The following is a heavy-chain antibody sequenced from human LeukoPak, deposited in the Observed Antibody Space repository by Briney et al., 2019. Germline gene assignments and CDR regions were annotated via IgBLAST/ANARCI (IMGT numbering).Heavy chain of an antibody. CDR1: GGSISSSSYY. CDR3: ARVDTHYYYDSSGYYQKRYYYYYMDV. Sequence: SETLSLTYTVSGGSISSSSYYWGWIRQPPGKGLEWIGSIYYSGSTYYNPSLKSRVTISVDTSKNQFSLKLSSVTAADTAVYYCARVDTHYYYDSSGYYQKRYYYYYMDVWGKGTTVTVSS. D-gene: IGHD3-22*01. J-gene: IGHJ6*03. V-gene: IGHV4-39*07. CDR2: IYYSGST.